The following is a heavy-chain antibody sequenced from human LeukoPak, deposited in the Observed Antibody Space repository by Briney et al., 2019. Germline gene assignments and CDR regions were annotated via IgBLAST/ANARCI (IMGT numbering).Heavy chain of an antibody. V-gene: IGHV3-21*01. Sequence: GGSLRLSCAASGFTFNTCGMNWVRQAPGKGLEWLSYIGPGPSHTYYADSVRGRFVISRDDAKSSPYLQMSSLRAEDTAVYYCARDYVTMAPDYGGLGTLVTVSS. CDR3: ARDYVTMAPDY. CDR2: IGPGPSHT. D-gene: IGHD3-10*02. J-gene: IGHJ4*02. CDR1: GFTFNTCG.